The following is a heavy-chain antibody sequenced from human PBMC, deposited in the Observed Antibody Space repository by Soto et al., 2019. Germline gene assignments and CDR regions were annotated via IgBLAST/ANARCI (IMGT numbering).Heavy chain of an antibody. CDR2: IYSSGDT. J-gene: IGHJ5*01. D-gene: IGHD4-4*01. V-gene: IGHV4-31*03. Sequence: QVQLQESGPGLVRPSQTLSLTCTVSGGSVTSGGYYWSWIRHCPGKGLEWIGYIYSSGDTNYNPSLNSRVAMSVDTSKNQFSLQLPSVTVADTAIYYCTRDWDHQVTHGYDSWGQGILVTVSS. CDR1: GGSVTSGGYY. CDR3: TRDWDHQVTHGYDS.